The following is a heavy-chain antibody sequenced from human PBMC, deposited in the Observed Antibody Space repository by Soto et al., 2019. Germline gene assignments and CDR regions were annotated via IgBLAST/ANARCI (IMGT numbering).Heavy chain of an antibody. CDR2: VSTHNGNT. CDR3: VRDEISSAGLDP. Sequence: QVQLVQSGAEVKKPGASVKVSCKASGYTFIRYGISWVRQARGQGLEWMGWVSTHNGNTYDAQNFQGSFTMTSDTPTSTAYMDLRSLRSDDTAFYYCVRDEISSAGLDPWGQGTLVTVSS. CDR1: GYTFIRYG. J-gene: IGHJ5*02. V-gene: IGHV1-18*01.